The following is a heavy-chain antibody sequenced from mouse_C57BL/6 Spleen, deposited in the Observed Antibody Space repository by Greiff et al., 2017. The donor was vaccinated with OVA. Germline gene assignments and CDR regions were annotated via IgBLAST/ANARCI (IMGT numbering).Heavy chain of an antibody. V-gene: IGHV1-26*01. CDR3: ARSYDYLFAY. D-gene: IGHD2-4*01. J-gene: IGHJ3*01. CDR2: INPNNGGT. Sequence: EVKLQQSGPELVKPGASVKISCKASGYTFTDYYMNWVKQSHGKSLEWIGDINPNNGGTSYNQKFKGKATLTVDKSSSTAYMELRSLTSEDSAVYYCARSYDYLFAYWGQGTLVTVSA. CDR1: GYTFTDYY.